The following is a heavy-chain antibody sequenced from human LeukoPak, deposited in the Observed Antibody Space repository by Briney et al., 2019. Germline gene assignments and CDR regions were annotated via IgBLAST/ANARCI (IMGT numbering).Heavy chain of an antibody. J-gene: IGHJ6*02. Sequence: PGGSLRLSCVASGFTFSNYGMHWVRQPPGKGLEWVAVISLDGGIKYYADSVKGRFTISRDNSQNTLYLQMNSLRAEDTALYYCAKDPGRISSTSPDYYYGMDVWGQGTTVTVSS. D-gene: IGHD2-2*01. CDR3: AKDPGRISSTSPDYYYGMDV. V-gene: IGHV3-30*18. CDR2: ISLDGGIK. CDR1: GFTFSNYG.